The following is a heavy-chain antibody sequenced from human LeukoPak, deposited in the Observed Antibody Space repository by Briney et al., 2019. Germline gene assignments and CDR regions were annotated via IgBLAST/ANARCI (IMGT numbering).Heavy chain of an antibody. CDR2: IIPIFGTA. D-gene: IGHD1-26*01. V-gene: IGHV1-69*13. Sequence: GASVKVSCKASGGTFSSYAISWVRQAPGQGLEWMGGIIPIFGTANYAQKFQGRVTITADESTSTAYMELSSLRSEDTAVYYCARLRELNYYMDVWGKGTTVTVSS. CDR3: ARLRELNYYMDV. CDR1: GGTFSSYA. J-gene: IGHJ6*03.